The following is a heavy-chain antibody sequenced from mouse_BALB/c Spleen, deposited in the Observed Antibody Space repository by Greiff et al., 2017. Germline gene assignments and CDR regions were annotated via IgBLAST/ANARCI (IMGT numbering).Heavy chain of an antibody. J-gene: IGHJ4*01. D-gene: IGHD1-1*01. CDR3: ARSGAYYYGSSYVENYAMDY. V-gene: IGHV1-77*01. CDR1: GYTFTDYV. Sequence: VKLVESGPELVKPGASVKMSCKASGYTFTDYVISWVKQRTGQGLEWIGEIYPGSGSTYYNEKFKGKATLTADKSSNTAYMQLSSLTSEDSAVYFCARSGAYYYGSSYVENYAMDYWGQGTSVTVSS. CDR2: IYPGSGST.